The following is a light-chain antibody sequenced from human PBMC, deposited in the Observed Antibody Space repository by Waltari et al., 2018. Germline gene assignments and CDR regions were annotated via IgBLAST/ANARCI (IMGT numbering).Light chain of an antibody. J-gene: IGKJ4*01. CDR3: QQYHSPPQT. V-gene: IGKV4-1*01. Sequence: DIVMTQSPDVLAVSLGERATINYKSSQSVLYTTNNKNYLAWYQQKPGQPPKLLIYWASTRESGVPDRFSGSGSGTNFTLTISSLQAEDVAVYYCQQYHSPPQTFGGGTKVEIK. CDR1: QSVLYTTNNKNY. CDR2: WAS.